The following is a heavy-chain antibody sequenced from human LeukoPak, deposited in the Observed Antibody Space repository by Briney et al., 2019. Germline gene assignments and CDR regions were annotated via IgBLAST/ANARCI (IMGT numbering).Heavy chain of an antibody. Sequence: GGSLRLSCAASGFTFSGYWMSWVRQARGKGLEWVANIDQDGSEKYYVDSVKGRFTISKDNAKNSLFLQMNSLRDEDTAVYYCARIKGGTSTTISYWGQGTLVTASS. D-gene: IGHD1-26*01. CDR2: IDQDGSEK. CDR1: GFTFSGYW. V-gene: IGHV3-7*01. J-gene: IGHJ4*02. CDR3: ARIKGGTSTTISY.